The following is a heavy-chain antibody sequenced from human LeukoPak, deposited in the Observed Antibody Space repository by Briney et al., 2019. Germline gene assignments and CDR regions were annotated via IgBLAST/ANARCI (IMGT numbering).Heavy chain of an antibody. Sequence: GGSLRVSCAASGFTFSSDGMHWVRQAPGKGLEWVAVIWYDGSNKYYADSVKGRFTISRDNSKNTLYLQMNSLRAEDTAVYYCARGGGYSYGLPWDYWGQGTLVTVSS. V-gene: IGHV3-33*01. CDR2: IWYDGSNK. CDR1: GFTFSSDG. CDR3: ARGGGYSYGLPWDY. D-gene: IGHD5-18*01. J-gene: IGHJ4*02.